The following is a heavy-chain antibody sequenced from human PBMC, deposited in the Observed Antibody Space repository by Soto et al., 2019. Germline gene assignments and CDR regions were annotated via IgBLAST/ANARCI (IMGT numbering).Heavy chain of an antibody. CDR1: GFFFSDYG. CDR3: AKESGGERYAAYFDL. Sequence: QVQLVESGGGVVQPGRPLRLSCEGSGFFFSDYGMHWVRQAPGKGLEWVAVISAGGNTKYYADSVKGRFTISRDNSKNTLFLQMNSLRTEDTAVYYCAKESGGERYAAYFDLWGQGTLVTVSA. V-gene: IGHV3-30*18. J-gene: IGHJ4*02. D-gene: IGHD2-21*01. CDR2: ISAGGNTK.